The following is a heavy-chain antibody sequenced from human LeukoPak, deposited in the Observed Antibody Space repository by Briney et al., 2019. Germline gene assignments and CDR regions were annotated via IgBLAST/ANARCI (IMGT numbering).Heavy chain of an antibody. D-gene: IGHD3-22*01. CDR2: IRYDGSNK. CDR3: AKDGVTYYYDSSGYYYFDY. Sequence: GGALRLSCAASGFTFSSYAMSWVRQAPGKGLEWVAFIRYDGSNKYYADSVKGRFTISRDNSKNTLYLQMNSLRAEDTAVYYCAKDGVTYYYDSSGYYYFDYWGQGTLVTVSS. CDR1: GFTFSSYA. V-gene: IGHV3-30*02. J-gene: IGHJ4*02.